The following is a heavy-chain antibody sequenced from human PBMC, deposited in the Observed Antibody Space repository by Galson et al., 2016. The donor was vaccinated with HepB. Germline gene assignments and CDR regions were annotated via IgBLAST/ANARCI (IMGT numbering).Heavy chain of an antibody. CDR2: ITTGRSNT. Sequence: SLRLSCAASGFLFSDYYMSWIRQAPGKGLEWLSYITTGRSNTRYADSVEGRFTISRDNTKNTLFLQMNSLRADDTAVYYCPRGVLGCPYRIDHWGQGTLVTVSS. V-gene: IGHV3-11*05. J-gene: IGHJ4*02. CDR3: PRGVLGCPYRIDH. CDR1: GFLFSDYY. D-gene: IGHD5/OR15-5a*01.